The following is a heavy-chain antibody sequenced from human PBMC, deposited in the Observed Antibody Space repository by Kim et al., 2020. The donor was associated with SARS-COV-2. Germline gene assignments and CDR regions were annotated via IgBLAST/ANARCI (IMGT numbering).Heavy chain of an antibody. CDR2: INHSGST. Sequence: SETLSLTCAVYGGSFSGYYWSWIRQPPGKGLEWIGEINHSGSTNYNPSLKSRVTTSVDTSKNQFSLKLSSVTAADTAVYYCARALGFHDYGGIMDYWGQGTLVTVSS. CDR3: ARALGFHDYGGIMDY. V-gene: IGHV4-34*01. D-gene: IGHD4-17*01. CDR1: GGSFSGYY. J-gene: IGHJ4*02.